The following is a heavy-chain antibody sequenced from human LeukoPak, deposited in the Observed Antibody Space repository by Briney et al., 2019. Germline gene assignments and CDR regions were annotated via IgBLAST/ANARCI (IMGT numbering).Heavy chain of an antibody. CDR2: ISYDGSNK. V-gene: IGHV3-30*04. J-gene: IGHJ6*02. Sequence: GRSLRLSCAASGFTFSSYAMHWVRQAPGKGLEWVAVISYDGSNKYYADSVKGRFTISRDNSKNTLYLQMNSLRAEDTAVYYCARDLRESSGWGYYYYGMDVWGQGTLVTVSS. CDR1: GFTFSSYA. CDR3: ARDLRESSGWGYYYYGMDV. D-gene: IGHD6-19*01.